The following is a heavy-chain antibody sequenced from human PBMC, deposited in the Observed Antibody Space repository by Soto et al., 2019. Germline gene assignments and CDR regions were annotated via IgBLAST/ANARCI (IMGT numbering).Heavy chain of an antibody. CDR3: AKERYCSATSCYGGFDI. CDR2: VSAGGANT. CDR1: GFSFNSYA. V-gene: IGHV3-23*01. J-gene: IGHJ3*02. Sequence: VGSLRLSCAASGFSFNSYAMSWVRQAPGRGLEWVSTVSAGGANTAYADSVKGRFTISRDNSKNTLYLQMNSLRGDGTAFYYCAKERYCSATSCYGGFDIWGQGTVGTVSS. D-gene: IGHD2-2*01.